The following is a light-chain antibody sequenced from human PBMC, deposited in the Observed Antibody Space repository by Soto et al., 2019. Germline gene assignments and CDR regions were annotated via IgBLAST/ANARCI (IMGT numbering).Light chain of an antibody. V-gene: IGKV1-8*01. CDR3: QQYNNWPPIT. CDR1: QGISSY. CDR2: AAS. J-gene: IGKJ5*01. Sequence: AIRMTQSPFSLSASTGDRVTITCRASQGISSYLAWYQQKPGKAPKLLIYAASTLQSGVPSRFSGSGSGTEFTLTISSLQSEDFAVYYCQQYNNWPPITFGQGTRLEIK.